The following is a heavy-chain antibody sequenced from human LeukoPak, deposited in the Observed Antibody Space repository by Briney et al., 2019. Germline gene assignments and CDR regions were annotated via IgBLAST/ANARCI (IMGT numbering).Heavy chain of an antibody. V-gene: IGHV4-39*01. CDR1: GASITRSTYY. Sequence: SETLSLTCTVSGASITRSTYYWGWIRQPPGKGLEWIGCIYYSGSTYYNPSLKSRVTLSIDTSKSQFSLRLSSVTAADTAVYYCARQDFGSGILPGYWGQGTLVTVSS. D-gene: IGHD3-10*01. CDR2: IYYSGST. CDR3: ARQDFGSGILPGY. J-gene: IGHJ4*02.